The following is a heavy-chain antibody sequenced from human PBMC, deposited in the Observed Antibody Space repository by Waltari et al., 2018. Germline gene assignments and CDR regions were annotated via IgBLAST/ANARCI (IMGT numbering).Heavy chain of an antibody. V-gene: IGHV5-51*01. CDR2: VHPGDSDV. CDR3: ASPDY. J-gene: IGHJ4*02. CDR1: GYNFTNYL. Sequence: EVQFVQSGAELKKPGESRKISCRASGYNFTNYLIGWVRQMPGKGLEGLGTVHPGDSDVSYSPSFQGHITISADTSVRTAYLQLNNLRASDSAIYYCASPDYWGQGTLVTVSS.